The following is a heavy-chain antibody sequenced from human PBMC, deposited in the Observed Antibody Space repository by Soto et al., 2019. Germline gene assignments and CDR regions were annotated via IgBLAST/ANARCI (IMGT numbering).Heavy chain of an antibody. V-gene: IGHV4-4*02. CDR3: VSSSWYSLDY. D-gene: IGHD6-13*01. J-gene: IGHJ4*02. CDR2: IYHSGST. Sequence: WEILSLTSGVSGGSITSDDNWWSWVRQPPGKGLEWIGEIYHSGSTNYNPSLNSRVTISVDKSKNQFSLKLTSVTAADTAVYYCVSSSWYSLDYWGQGTLVTVS. CDR1: GGSITSDDNW.